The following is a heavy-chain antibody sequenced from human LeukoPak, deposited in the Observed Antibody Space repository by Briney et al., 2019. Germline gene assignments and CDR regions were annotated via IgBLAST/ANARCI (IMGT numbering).Heavy chain of an antibody. Sequence: GGSLRLSCAVSGLTFNNYAMSWVRQAPGKGLEWVSGTSGRGASKYYADSVKGRFTISRDNAKNSLYLQMNSLRAEDTAVYYCARDLPVDGYSYGNGIDYWGQGTLVTVSS. CDR3: ARDLPVDGYSYGNGIDY. V-gene: IGHV3-23*01. J-gene: IGHJ4*02. CDR2: TSGRGASK. D-gene: IGHD5-18*01. CDR1: GLTFNNYA.